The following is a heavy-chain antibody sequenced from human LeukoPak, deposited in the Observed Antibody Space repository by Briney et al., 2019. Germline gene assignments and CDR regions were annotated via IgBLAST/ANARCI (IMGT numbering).Heavy chain of an antibody. CDR2: IYYSGST. CDR3: AREVVMDDAFDI. D-gene: IGHD3-22*01. J-gene: IGHJ3*02. V-gene: IGHV4-59*01. Sequence: PSETLSLTCTVSGGSISSYYWSWIRQPPGEGLEWIGYIYYSGSTNYNPSLKSRVTISVDTSKNQFSLKLSSVTAADTAVYYCAREVVMDDAFDIWGQGTMVTVSS. CDR1: GGSISSYY.